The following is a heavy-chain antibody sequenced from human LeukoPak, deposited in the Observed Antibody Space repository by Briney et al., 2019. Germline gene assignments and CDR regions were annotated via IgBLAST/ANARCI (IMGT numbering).Heavy chain of an antibody. V-gene: IGHV1-69*13. CDR1: GGTFSSYA. CDR3: ASAGYSGYAI. CDR2: IIPNFGTA. D-gene: IGHD5-12*01. J-gene: IGHJ4*02. Sequence: ASVKVSCKASGGTFSSYAISWVRQAPGQGLEWMGGIIPNFGTAYYAQKFQGRVTITADESTTTAYMELSSLRAEDTAVYYCASAGYSGYAIWGQGTLVTVS.